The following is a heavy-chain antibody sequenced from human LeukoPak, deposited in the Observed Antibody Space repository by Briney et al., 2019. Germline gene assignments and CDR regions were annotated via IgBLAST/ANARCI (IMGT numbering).Heavy chain of an antibody. CDR3: ARPFLTGYPKWYFDL. CDR2: IYYSGST. CDR1: GGSISSSSYY. D-gene: IGHD3-9*01. V-gene: IGHV4-39*01. Sequence: SETLSLTCTVSGGSISSSSYYWGWIRQPPGKGLEWIGSIYYSGSTYYNPSLKSRVTISVDTSKNQFSLKLSSVTAADTAVYYCARPFLTGYPKWYFDLWGRGTLVTVSS. J-gene: IGHJ2*01.